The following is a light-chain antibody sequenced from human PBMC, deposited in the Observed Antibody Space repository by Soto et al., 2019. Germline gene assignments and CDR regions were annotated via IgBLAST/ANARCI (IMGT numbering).Light chain of an antibody. J-gene: IGLJ2*01. CDR3: QSYDSSNPVV. CDR1: SGSIASNN. V-gene: IGLV6-57*04. CDR2: EDN. Sequence: NFMLTQPHSVSESPGKTVTISCTRSSGSIASNNVQWYQQRPGSDPTTVIYEDNQRPSGVPDRVSGSVDSSSNTASLTISGLQTEDEADYYCQSYDSSNPVVFGGGTKVTVL.